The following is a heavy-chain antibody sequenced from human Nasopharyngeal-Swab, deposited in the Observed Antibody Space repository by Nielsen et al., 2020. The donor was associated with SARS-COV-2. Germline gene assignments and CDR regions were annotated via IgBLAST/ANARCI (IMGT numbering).Heavy chain of an antibody. Sequence: GESLKISCAASGFTFRSNGMHWVRQAPGKGLEWVAYISSTSSVSYYADFAQGRITISRDNAANSLSLQMNSLRDEDTAIYYCGRDVALVGAELDYWGQGTLVTVSS. V-gene: IGHV3-48*02. J-gene: IGHJ4*02. CDR1: GFTFRSNG. CDR2: ISSTSSVS. CDR3: GRDVALVGAELDY. D-gene: IGHD1-26*01.